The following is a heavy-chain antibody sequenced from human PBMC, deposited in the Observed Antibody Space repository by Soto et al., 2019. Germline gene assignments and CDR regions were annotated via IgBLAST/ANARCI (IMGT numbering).Heavy chain of an antibody. V-gene: IGHV4-4*02. CDR3: ARMNYDILTGYYSYYYYGMDV. D-gene: IGHD3-9*01. CDR1: GGSISSSNW. Sequence: QVQLQESGPGLVKPSGTLSLTCAVSGGSISSSNWWSWVRQPPGKGLEWIGEIYHSGSTNYNPSLKSRVTISVDKSKNQFSLKLSSVTAADTAVYYCARMNYDILTGYYSYYYYGMDVWGQGTTVTVSS. CDR2: IYHSGST. J-gene: IGHJ6*02.